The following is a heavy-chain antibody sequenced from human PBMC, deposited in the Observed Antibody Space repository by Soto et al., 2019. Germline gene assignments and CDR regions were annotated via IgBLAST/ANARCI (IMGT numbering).Heavy chain of an antibody. V-gene: IGHV1-18*01. Sequence: ASVKVSCKASGYIFINYGITWVRQAPGQGLEWMGWIRVHNGNTNYAQNLQGRVTMTTDTSTSTAYMELRSLRSDDTAVYYCVRDLDGSGSYYTGYWGPGTLVTVSS. D-gene: IGHD3-10*01. J-gene: IGHJ4*02. CDR2: IRVHNGNT. CDR3: VRDLDGSGSYYTGY. CDR1: GYIFINYG.